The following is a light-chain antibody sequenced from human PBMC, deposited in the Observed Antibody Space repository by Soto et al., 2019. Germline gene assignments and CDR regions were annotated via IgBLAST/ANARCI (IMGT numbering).Light chain of an antibody. CDR1: SSDVGSYNL. Sequence: QSALTQPASVSGSPGQSITISCTGTSSDVGSYNLVSWFQQHPGKAPKLMICEGSKRPSGVSNRFSGSKSGNTASLTISGLQAEDEADYYCSSYAPSNTLVFGGGTQLTVL. CDR3: SSYAPSNTLV. J-gene: IGLJ2*01. V-gene: IGLV2-23*01. CDR2: EGS.